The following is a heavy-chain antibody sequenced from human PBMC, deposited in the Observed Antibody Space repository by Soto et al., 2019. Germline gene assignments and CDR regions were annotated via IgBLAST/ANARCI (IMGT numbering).Heavy chain of an antibody. V-gene: IGHV2-5*02. J-gene: IGHJ4*02. D-gene: IGHD4-17*01. Sequence: QITLKESGPTLVKPTQTLTLTCTFSGFSFSTGGVGVGWIRQPPGKALEWLALIYWDDDKRYSPSLKNRVTITKDTSKNHVVLTMTSMDPVDTATYYCALRDYVKGFGYFDYWGQGTLVTVSS. CDR3: ALRDYVKGFGYFDY. CDR2: IYWDDDK. CDR1: GFSFSTGGVG.